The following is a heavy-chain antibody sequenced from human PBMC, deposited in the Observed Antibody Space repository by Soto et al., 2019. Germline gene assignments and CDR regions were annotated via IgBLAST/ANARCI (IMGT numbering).Heavy chain of an antibody. CDR3: AGEPTAKYYDFWKRGHWFDP. CDR2: INSDGSSP. J-gene: IGHJ5*02. Sequence: RGSLRLSCAASGFTFSSYWMHWVRQAPGKGLVWVSRINSDGSSPSYADSVKGRFTISRDNAKNTLYLQMNSLRAEDTAVYYCAGEPTAKYYDFWKRGHWFDPWGQGTLVTVSS. D-gene: IGHD3-3*01. V-gene: IGHV3-74*01. CDR1: GFTFSSYW.